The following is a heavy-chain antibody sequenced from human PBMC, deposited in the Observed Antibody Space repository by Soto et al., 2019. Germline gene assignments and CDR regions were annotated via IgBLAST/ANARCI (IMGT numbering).Heavy chain of an antibody. J-gene: IGHJ4*02. CDR2: IYPGDSDT. CDR1: GYSFTSYW. CDR3: ARPSHCSSTSCYFDY. D-gene: IGHD2-2*01. Sequence: GESLKISCKGSGYSFTSYWIGWVRQMPGKGLEWMGIIYPGDSDTRYSPSFQGQVTISADKSISTAYLQWSSLKASDTAMYYCARPSHCSSTSCYFDYWGQGTLVTVSS. V-gene: IGHV5-51*01.